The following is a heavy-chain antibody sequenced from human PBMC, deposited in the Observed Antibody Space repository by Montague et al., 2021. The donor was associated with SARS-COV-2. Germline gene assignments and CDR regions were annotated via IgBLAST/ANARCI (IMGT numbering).Heavy chain of an antibody. CDR2: IYSGGIT. D-gene: IGHD2/OR15-2a*01. V-gene: IGHV3-53*01. CDR3: ARSITLPAVLAS. Sequence: SLRLSCAASGFTLNTNFMTWVRQAPGKGLERISIIYSGGITYYAXSVTGRFTISSDDSKNTVYLHMNSLRAEDTATYFCARSITLPAVLASWGQGTLVTVSS. J-gene: IGHJ5*01. CDR1: GFTLNTNF.